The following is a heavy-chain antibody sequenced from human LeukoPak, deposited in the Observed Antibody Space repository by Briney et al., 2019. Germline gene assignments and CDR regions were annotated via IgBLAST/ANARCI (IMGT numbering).Heavy chain of an antibody. D-gene: IGHD6-19*01. Sequence: ASVKVSCKASGYTFTGYYMHWVRQAPGQGLEWMGWINPNSGGTNYAQKFQGRVTMTRDTSISTAYMELSRLRSDDTAVYYCARGGAVAGTYYYYYYMDVWGKGTTVTVSS. CDR2: INPNSGGT. J-gene: IGHJ6*03. CDR1: GYTFTGYY. CDR3: ARGGAVAGTYYYYYYMDV. V-gene: IGHV1-2*02.